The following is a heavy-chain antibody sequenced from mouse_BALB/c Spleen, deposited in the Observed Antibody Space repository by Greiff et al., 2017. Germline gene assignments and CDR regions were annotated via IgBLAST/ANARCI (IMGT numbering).Heavy chain of an antibody. J-gene: IGHJ2*01. CDR3: ARRSLLRPYYFDY. V-gene: IGHV5-12-1*01. Sequence: EVMLVESGGGLVKPGGSLKLSCAASGFAFSSYDMSWVRQTPEKRLEWVAYISSGGGSTYYPDTVKGRFTISRDNAKNTLYLQMSSLKSEDTAMYYCARRSLLRPYYFDYWGQGTTLTVSS. CDR1: GFAFSSYD. D-gene: IGHD1-2*01. CDR2: ISSGGGST.